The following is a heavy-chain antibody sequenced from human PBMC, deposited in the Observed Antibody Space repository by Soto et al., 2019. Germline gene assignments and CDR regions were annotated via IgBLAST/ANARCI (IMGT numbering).Heavy chain of an antibody. V-gene: IGHV1-69*01. Sequence: QVQLVQSGAEVKKPGSSVKVSCKASGGTFSSYAISWVRQAPGQGLEWMGGVIPIFGTANYAQKFQGRVTITADESTRTAYMELSSLRSEDTAVYYCARGKTHYYGSGSYGWFDPWGQGTLVTVAS. CDR3: ARGKTHYYGSGSYGWFDP. J-gene: IGHJ5*02. CDR2: VIPIFGTA. D-gene: IGHD3-10*01. CDR1: GGTFSSYA.